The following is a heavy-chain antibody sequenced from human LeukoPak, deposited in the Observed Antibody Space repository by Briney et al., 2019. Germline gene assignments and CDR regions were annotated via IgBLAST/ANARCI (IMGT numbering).Heavy chain of an antibody. V-gene: IGHV4-34*01. CDR1: GGSFSGYY. J-gene: IGHJ4*02. Sequence: SETLSLTCAVYGGSFSGYYWSWIRQPPGKGLEWIGEINHSGSTNYNPSLKSQVTISVDTSKNQFSLKLSSVTAADTAVYYCARRRYCGSTSCYPFDYWGQGTLVTVSS. CDR2: INHSGST. CDR3: ARRRYCGSTSCYPFDY. D-gene: IGHD2-2*01.